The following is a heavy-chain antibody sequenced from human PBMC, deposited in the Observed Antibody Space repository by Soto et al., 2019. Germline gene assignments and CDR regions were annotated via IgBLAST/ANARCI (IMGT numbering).Heavy chain of an antibody. Sequence: PGGSLRLSCAASGFTFSRCAMSWVRQAPGKGLEWVSAIDESGGTTYYADSVKGRFSIFRDISKNTVYLQMDSLKVEDTAVYYCARDVDTTSHLNWFDPWGQGVMVTVSS. CDR3: ARDVDTTSHLNWFDP. V-gene: IGHV3-23*01. CDR1: GFTFSRCA. CDR2: IDESGGTT. D-gene: IGHD1-1*01. J-gene: IGHJ5*02.